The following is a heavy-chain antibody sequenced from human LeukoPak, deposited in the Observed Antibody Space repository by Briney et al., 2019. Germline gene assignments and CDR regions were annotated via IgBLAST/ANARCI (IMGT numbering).Heavy chain of an antibody. D-gene: IGHD3-10*01. CDR1: GGSFSGYY. J-gene: IGHJ6*02. V-gene: IGHV4-34*01. CDR3: ARVWYPSPMDV. CDR2: INHSGST. Sequence: PSETLSLTCAVYGGSFSGYYWTWIPQPPGKGLKWIGEINHSGSTNYNPSLKSRVTISVVTSKNQFSLKLSSVTAADTAVYYCARVWYPSPMDVWGQGTTVTVSS.